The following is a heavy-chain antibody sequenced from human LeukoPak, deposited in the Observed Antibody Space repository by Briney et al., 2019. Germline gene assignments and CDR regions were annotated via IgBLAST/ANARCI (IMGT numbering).Heavy chain of an antibody. J-gene: IGHJ1*01. D-gene: IGHD4-17*01. V-gene: IGHV3-21*01. CDR2: ISSGRSYI. CDR1: GFTFSSYS. Sequence: GGSLRLSCAASGFTFSSYSMNWVRRAPGKGLEWVSSISSGRSYIYYADSVKGRFTISRDNAKNSLYLQMNSLRAENTAVYYCARDMTTATTCYLQHWGQGTLVTVSS. CDR3: ARDMTTATTCYLQH.